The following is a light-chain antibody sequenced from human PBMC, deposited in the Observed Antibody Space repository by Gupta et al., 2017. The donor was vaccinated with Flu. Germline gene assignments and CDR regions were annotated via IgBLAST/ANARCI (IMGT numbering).Light chain of an antibody. CDR3: RQSKYWPYT. V-gene: IGKV2-30*01. J-gene: IGKJ2*01. Sequence: VMTQSPLSLPVTLGQPASISCRSSQGLVYIDGNTYLTWFHQRPGQSPRRLIYKVSNRDSGVPDRFSGGGSGTHFTLKISRVEADDVGVYYCRQSKYWPYTFGQGTKLEIK. CDR2: KVS. CDR1: QGLVYIDGNTY.